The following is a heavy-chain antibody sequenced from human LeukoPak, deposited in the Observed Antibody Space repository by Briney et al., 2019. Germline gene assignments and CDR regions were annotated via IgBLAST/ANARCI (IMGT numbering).Heavy chain of an antibody. CDR2: ISSSSSTI. V-gene: IGHV3-48*04. D-gene: IGHD3-16*01. Sequence: TGGSLRPSCAASGFTFSSYSMNWVRQAPGKGLEWVSYISSSSSTIYYADSVKGRFTISRDNAKNSLYLQMNSLRAEDTAVYYCALPYLTRLFDYWGQGTLVTVSS. J-gene: IGHJ4*02. CDR3: ALPYLTRLFDY. CDR1: GFTFSSYS.